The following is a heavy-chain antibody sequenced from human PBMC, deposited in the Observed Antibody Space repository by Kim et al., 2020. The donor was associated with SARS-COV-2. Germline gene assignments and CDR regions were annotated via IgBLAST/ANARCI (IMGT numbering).Heavy chain of an antibody. V-gene: IGHV4-59*13. Sequence: SETLSPTCTVSGGSLNGYFWTWIRQSPEKGLEWIGYIRYTGRTEYNPSLKSRVTMSLDTSKNQFSLKVTSVAPADTAVYYCARLPDISGWPFDYWGQGT. D-gene: IGHD6-19*01. J-gene: IGHJ4*02. CDR3: ARLPDISGWPFDY. CDR1: GGSLNGYF. CDR2: IRYTGRT.